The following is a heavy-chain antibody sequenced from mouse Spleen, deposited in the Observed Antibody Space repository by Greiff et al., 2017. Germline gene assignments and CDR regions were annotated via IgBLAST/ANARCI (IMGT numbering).Heavy chain of an antibody. V-gene: IGHV1-72*01. CDR1: GYTFTSYW. CDR3: ARWGSLLRPLYAMDY. CDR2: FDPNSGGT. D-gene: IGHD1-2*01. Sequence: QVQLQQSGAELVKPGASVKLSCKASGYTFTSYWMHWVKQRPGRGLAWIGRFDPNSGGTKYNEKFKSKATLTVDKPSSTAYMQLSSLTSEDSAVYYCARWGSLLRPLYAMDYWGQGTSVTVSS. J-gene: IGHJ4*01.